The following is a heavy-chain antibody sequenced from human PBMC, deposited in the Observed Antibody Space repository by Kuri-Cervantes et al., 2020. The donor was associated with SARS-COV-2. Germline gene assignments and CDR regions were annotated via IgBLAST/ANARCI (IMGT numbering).Heavy chain of an antibody. D-gene: IGHD3-10*01. Sequence: AAVKVSCKTSGYTFINFDLNWVRRAPGQGLEWMGRISAYNGNTNYAQKFQGRVTMTTDTSTSTAYMDLRSLRSDDTAVYYCARSGSAPYYYYGMDVWGQGTTVTVSS. CDR3: ARSGSAPYYYYGMDV. CDR2: ISAYNGNT. J-gene: IGHJ6*02. CDR1: GYTFINFD. V-gene: IGHV1-18*01.